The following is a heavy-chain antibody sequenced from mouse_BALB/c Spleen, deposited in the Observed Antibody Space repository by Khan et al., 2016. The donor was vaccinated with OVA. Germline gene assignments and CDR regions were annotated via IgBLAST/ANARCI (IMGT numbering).Heavy chain of an antibody. CDR3: AREEGNYDYFDY. J-gene: IGHJ2*01. CDR2: ISPGDGST. V-gene: IGHV1-85*01. Sequence: QVQLQQSGAELVKPGASVKLSCKASGYTFTSYDINWVRQRPEQGLEWIGWISPGDGSTKYNEKFKGKATLTTDKSSSTAYMQLSRLTSEDSAVYFCAREEGNYDYFDYWGQGTTLTVSS. CDR1: GYTFTSYD. D-gene: IGHD2-1*01.